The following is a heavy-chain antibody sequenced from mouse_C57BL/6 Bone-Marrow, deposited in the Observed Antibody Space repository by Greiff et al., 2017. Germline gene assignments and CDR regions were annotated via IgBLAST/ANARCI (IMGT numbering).Heavy chain of an antibody. D-gene: IGHD1-1*01. CDR1: GFNIKDDY. J-gene: IGHJ2*01. CDR3: TTWDYCGSSYPYYFDY. V-gene: IGHV14-4*01. Sequence: EVQLQQSGAELVRPGASVKLSCTASGFNIKDDYMHWVKQRPEQGLEWLGWIDPENGDTEYASKFQGTATITADTSSNTAYLQLSSLTSEDTAVYYGTTWDYCGSSYPYYFDYWGQGTTLTVSA. CDR2: IDPENGDT.